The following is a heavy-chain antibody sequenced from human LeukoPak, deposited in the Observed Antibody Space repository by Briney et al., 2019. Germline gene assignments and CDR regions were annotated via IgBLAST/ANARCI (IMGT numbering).Heavy chain of an antibody. D-gene: IGHD2-2*01. V-gene: IGHV4-34*01. J-gene: IGHJ5*02. CDR3: ARGLGDCSSTSCYFNWLDP. Sequence: SETLSLTCAVYGGSFSGYYWSWIRQPPGKGLEWIGEINHSGSTNYNPSLKSRVTISVDTSKNQFSLKLSSVTAADTAVYYCARGLGDCSSTSCYFNWLDPWGQGTLVTVSS. CDR1: GGSFSGYY. CDR2: INHSGST.